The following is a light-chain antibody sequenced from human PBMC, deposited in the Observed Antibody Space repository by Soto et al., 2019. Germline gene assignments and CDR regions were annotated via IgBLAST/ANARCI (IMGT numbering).Light chain of an antibody. CDR1: ENINKW. Sequence: DIQMTQSPSTLSASVGDRVTITCRASENINKWLAWYQQKPGKAPKVLIYDASGLESGVPSRFGGTGSGTEFTLTISSLQPDDFATYFCQQYNTYSTFGQGTKVEIK. V-gene: IGKV1-5*01. CDR3: QQYNTYST. J-gene: IGKJ1*01. CDR2: DAS.